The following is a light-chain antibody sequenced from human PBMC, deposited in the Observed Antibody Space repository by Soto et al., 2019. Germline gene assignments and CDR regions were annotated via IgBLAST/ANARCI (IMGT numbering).Light chain of an antibody. CDR2: SNY. J-gene: IGLJ1*01. CDR1: SSNIGSKT. Sequence: QSALTQPPSASGTPGQRVTISCSGSSSNIGSKTVNWYQQLPGTAPKLLIYSNYQRPSGVPDRFSGSKSGTSASLAISELQSEDEADYYCSAWEASLNGYVFGTGTKSPS. V-gene: IGLV1-44*01. CDR3: SAWEASLNGYV.